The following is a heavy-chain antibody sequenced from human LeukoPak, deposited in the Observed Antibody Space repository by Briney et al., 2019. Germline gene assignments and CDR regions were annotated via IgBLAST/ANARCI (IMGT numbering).Heavy chain of an antibody. CDR2: IYYSGST. CDR3: ARGGNYPQQFDY. J-gene: IGHJ4*02. D-gene: IGHD1-7*01. CDR1: GGSISSYY. Sequence: SETLSLTCTVSGGSISSYYWSWIRQPPGKGLEWIGYIYYSGSTNYNPSLKSRVTISVDTSKNQFSLKLSSVTAADTAVYSCARGGNYPQQFDYWGQGTLVTVSS. V-gene: IGHV4-59*01.